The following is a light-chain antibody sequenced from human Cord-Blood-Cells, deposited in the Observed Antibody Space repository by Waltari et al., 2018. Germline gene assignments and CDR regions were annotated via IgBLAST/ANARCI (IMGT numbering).Light chain of an antibody. Sequence: EIVMTQSPATLSVYPGERATLSCRASQSVSSNLAWYQQKPGQAPRLLIYGASTMATGIPARFRGSGSVTEFTLTISSLQSEDFAVYYCQQYNNWPRTFGQGTKVEIK. CDR2: GAS. J-gene: IGKJ1*01. V-gene: IGKV3-15*01. CDR1: QSVSSN. CDR3: QQYNNWPRT.